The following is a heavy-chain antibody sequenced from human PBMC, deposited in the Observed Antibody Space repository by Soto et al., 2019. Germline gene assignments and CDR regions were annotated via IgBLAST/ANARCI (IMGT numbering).Heavy chain of an antibody. D-gene: IGHD5-12*01. CDR2: ISGSGGST. J-gene: IGHJ4*02. Sequence: EVQLLESGGGLVQPGGSLRLSCAASGFTFSSYAMSWVRQAPGKGLEWVSAISGSGGSTYYADSVKGRFTISRDNSKNTLYLQMNSLRAEDTAVYYCAKVLSRDGYPKGDYFDYLGQGTLVTVSS. V-gene: IGHV3-23*01. CDR1: GFTFSSYA. CDR3: AKVLSRDGYPKGDYFDY.